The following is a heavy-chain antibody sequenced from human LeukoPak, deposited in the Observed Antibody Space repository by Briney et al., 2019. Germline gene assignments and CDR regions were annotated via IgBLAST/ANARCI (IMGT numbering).Heavy chain of an antibody. V-gene: IGHV3-33*01. J-gene: IGHJ4*02. CDR3: ARSDCNSDCSHFDY. Sequence: GKSLRLPCAASGFTFSSYGMHWVRQAPGKGLEWVALIWYDGSNKYYADSVKGRFTISRDNAKNTLYLQMNSLRADDTAVYYCARSDCNSDCSHFDYWGQGTLVTVSS. D-gene: IGHD2/OR15-2a*01. CDR1: GFTFSSYG. CDR2: IWYDGSNK.